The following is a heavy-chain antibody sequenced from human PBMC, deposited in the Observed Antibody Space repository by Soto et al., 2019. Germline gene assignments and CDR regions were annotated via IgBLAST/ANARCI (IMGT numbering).Heavy chain of an antibody. CDR2: IYHSGST. V-gene: IGHV4-4*02. J-gene: IGHJ5*02. Sequence: KPSETLSLTCAVSGGSISSSNWWSWVRQPPGKGLEWIGEIYHSGSTNYNPSLKSRVTISVDKSKNQFSLKLSSVTAADTAVYYCARRGPPVVVPAAKVTIRLKYWFDPWGQGTLVTVSS. CDR3: ARRGPPVVVPAAKVTIRLKYWFDP. D-gene: IGHD2-2*01. CDR1: GGSISSSNW.